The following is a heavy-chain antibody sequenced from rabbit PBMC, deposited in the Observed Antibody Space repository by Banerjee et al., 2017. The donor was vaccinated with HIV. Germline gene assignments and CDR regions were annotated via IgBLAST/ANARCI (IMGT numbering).Heavy chain of an antibody. D-gene: IGHD4-1*01. J-gene: IGHJ4*01. Sequence: QEQLKETGGGLVQPEGSLTLTCTASGFDFSSYYMCWVRQAPGKGLEWIACIYAGRSGTTYYASWAKGRFTISKTSSTTVTLQMTSLTAADTATYFCARDLAGVIGWNFNLWGPGTLVTVS. CDR2: IYAGRSGTT. CDR1: GFDFSSYY. V-gene: IGHV1S45*01. CDR3: ARDLAGVIGWNFNL.